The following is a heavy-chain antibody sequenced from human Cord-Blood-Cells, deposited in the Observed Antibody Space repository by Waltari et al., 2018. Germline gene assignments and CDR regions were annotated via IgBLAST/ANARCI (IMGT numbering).Heavy chain of an antibody. D-gene: IGHD6-13*01. J-gene: IGHJ4*02. CDR3: ARDLYSSSWLFDY. CDR1: GLTFGSYG. CDR2: IKQDGSEK. Sequence: EVQLVESGGGLVQPGGSLRLSCAASGLTFGSYGMSWVRQAPGKGLEWVANIKQDGSEKYYVDSVKGRFTISRDNAKNSLYLQMNSLRAEDTAVYYCARDLYSSSWLFDYWGQGTLVTVSS. V-gene: IGHV3-7*01.